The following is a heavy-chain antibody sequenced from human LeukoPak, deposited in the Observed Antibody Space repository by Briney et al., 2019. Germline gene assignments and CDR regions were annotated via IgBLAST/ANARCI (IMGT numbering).Heavy chain of an antibody. Sequence: AGGSLRLSCAASGLTSSSYWMHWVRQAPGKGLVWVSRINSDGSSTNYADSVKGRFTISRDNAKNTLFLQLNSLRAEDTAVYYCARENYDSSGYVAPFDPWGQGTLVTVSS. CDR1: GLTSSSYW. J-gene: IGHJ5*02. V-gene: IGHV3-74*01. D-gene: IGHD3-22*01. CDR3: ARENYDSSGYVAPFDP. CDR2: INSDGSST.